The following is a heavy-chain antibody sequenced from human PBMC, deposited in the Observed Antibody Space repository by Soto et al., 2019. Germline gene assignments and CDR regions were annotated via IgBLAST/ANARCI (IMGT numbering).Heavy chain of an antibody. Sequence: PGGSLRLSCAASGFTFSSYAMHWVRQAPGKGLEWVAVISYDGSNKYYADSVKGRFTISRDNSKNTLYLQMNSLRAEDTAVYYCAKQNGYGGNSELEYWGQGTLVTVSS. D-gene: IGHD2-21*02. CDR2: ISYDGSNK. J-gene: IGHJ4*02. CDR1: GFTFSSYA. CDR3: AKQNGYGGNSELEY. V-gene: IGHV3-30-3*02.